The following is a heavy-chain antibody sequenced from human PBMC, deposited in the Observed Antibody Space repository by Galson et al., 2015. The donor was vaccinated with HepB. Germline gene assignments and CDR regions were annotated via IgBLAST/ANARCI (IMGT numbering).Heavy chain of an antibody. CDR3: ARGTYYYDSSGSVDD. CDR1: GDSVSSNSAA. D-gene: IGHD3-22*01. J-gene: IGHJ4*02. Sequence: CAISGDSVSSNSAAWNWIRQSPSRGLEWLGRTYYRSKWYNDYAVSVKSRITINPDTSKNQFSLQLNSVTPEDTAVYYCARGTYYYDSSGSVDDWGQGTMVTVSS. CDR2: TYYRSKWYN. V-gene: IGHV6-1*01.